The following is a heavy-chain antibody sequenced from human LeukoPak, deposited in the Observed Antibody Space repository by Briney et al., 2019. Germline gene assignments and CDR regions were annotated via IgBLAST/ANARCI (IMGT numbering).Heavy chain of an antibody. D-gene: IGHD5-18*01. V-gene: IGHV1-3*01. CDR2: INAGNGNT. CDR1: GYTFTSYA. CDR3: AREVDTAMVTFDY. Sequence: ASVKVSCKASGYTFTSYAMHRVRQAPGQRLEWMGWINAGNGNTKYSQKFQGRVTITRDTSASTAYMELSSLRSEDTAVCYCAREVDTAMVTFDYWGQGTLVTVSS. J-gene: IGHJ4*02.